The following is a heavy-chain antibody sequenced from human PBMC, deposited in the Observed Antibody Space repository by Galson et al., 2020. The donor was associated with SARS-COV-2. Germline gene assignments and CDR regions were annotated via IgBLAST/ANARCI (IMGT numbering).Heavy chain of an antibody. Sequence: GESLKISCKGYGYSFTTYWIGWVRQMPGKGLEWMGIIYPGDSDVRISPSFQGHVTISADTSITTAFLQWSSLKASDTAMYYCARLFRVKSSPDYWGQGTLVTVSS. CDR3: ARLFRVKSSPDY. CDR1: GYSFTTYW. V-gene: IGHV5-51*01. J-gene: IGHJ4*02. D-gene: IGHD3-3*01. CDR2: IYPGDSDV.